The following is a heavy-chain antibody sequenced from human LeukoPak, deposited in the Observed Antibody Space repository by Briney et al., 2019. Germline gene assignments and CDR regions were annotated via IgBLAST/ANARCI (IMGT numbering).Heavy chain of an antibody. V-gene: IGHV3-72*01. CDR3: ARVRYYDIRPQGPVDAFDI. D-gene: IGHD3-22*01. J-gene: IGHJ3*02. Sequence: GGSLRLSCAASGFIFYDHYMDWVRQAPGKGLEWVARIRDKGHSYTTEYAASVKGRFTVSRDESEKSLYLQMNSLRAEDTAVYYCARVRYYDIRPQGPVDAFDIWGQGTMVTVSS. CDR1: GFIFYDHY. CDR2: IRDKGHSYTT.